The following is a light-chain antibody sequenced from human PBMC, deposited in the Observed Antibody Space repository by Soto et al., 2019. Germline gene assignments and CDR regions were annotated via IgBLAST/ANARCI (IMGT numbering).Light chain of an antibody. CDR3: QQDNSCPRT. CDR2: AAS. CDR1: QDISSW. V-gene: IGKV1D-12*01. Sequence: DIQMTQSPSSVSASVGDRVTITCRASQDISSWLAWYQHKPGKAPSLLIYAASSLQSGVPSRFSGSGSGTDFALTIAGLESEDFATYYCQQDNSCPRTFGGGTKVEIK. J-gene: IGKJ4*02.